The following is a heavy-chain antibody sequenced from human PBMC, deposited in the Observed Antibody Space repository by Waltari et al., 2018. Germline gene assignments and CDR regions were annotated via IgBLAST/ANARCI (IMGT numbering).Heavy chain of an antibody. Sequence: QMRLVQSGPEVKKPGTSVKFSCKASGFTFTSSAMQWVRQARGQRLEWIGWIVVGSGNTNYAQKFQERVTITRDMSTSTAYMELSSLRSEDTAVYYCAASEQLPPYYYYGMDVWGQGTTVTVSS. J-gene: IGHJ6*02. CDR1: GFTFTSSA. CDR3: AASEQLPPYYYYGMDV. CDR2: IVVGSGNT. V-gene: IGHV1-58*02. D-gene: IGHD6-19*01.